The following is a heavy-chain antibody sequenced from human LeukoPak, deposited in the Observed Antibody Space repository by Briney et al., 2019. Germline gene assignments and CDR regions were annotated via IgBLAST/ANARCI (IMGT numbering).Heavy chain of an antibody. D-gene: IGHD2-2*01. CDR2: IYYSGST. CDR1: GGSISSYC. CDR3: ARDCSSTSCLDY. V-gene: IGHV4-59*08. Sequence: SETLSLTCTVSGGSISSYCWSWIRQPPGKGLEWIGYIYYSGSTNYNPSLKSRVTISVDTSKNQFSLKLSSVTAADTAVYYCARDCSSTSCLDYWGQGTLVTVSS. J-gene: IGHJ4*02.